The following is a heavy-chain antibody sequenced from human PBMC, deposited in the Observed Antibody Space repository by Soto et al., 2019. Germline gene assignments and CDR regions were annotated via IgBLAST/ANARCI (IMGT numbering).Heavy chain of an antibody. V-gene: IGHV3-7*01. CDR1: GFTFNNYW. Sequence: GGSLRLSCTASGFTFNNYWMSWVRQAPGKGLEWVANIKEDGSETYYVDSVKGRFTISRDNAKNSLYLQMHSLRAEDTAVYYCARRGDDFDFWGQGTLVTVSS. J-gene: IGHJ4*02. CDR2: IKEDGSET. D-gene: IGHD2-21*02. CDR3: ARRGDDFDF.